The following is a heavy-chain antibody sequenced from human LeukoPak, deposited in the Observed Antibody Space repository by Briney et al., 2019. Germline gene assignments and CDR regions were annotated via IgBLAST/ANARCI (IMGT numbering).Heavy chain of an antibody. V-gene: IGHV4-34*01. CDR2: INHSGST. D-gene: IGHD2-2*01. Sequence: PSETLSLTCAVYGGSFSGYYWSWIRQPPGKGLEWIGEINHSGSTNYNPSLKGRVTISVDTSKNQFSLKLSSVTAADTAVYYCARGYPARVNWFDPWGQGTLVTVSS. J-gene: IGHJ5*02. CDR3: ARGYPARVNWFDP. CDR1: GGSFSGYY.